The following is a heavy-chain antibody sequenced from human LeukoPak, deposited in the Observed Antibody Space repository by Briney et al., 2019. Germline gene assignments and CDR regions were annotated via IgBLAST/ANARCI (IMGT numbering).Heavy chain of an antibody. CDR1: GGSFSGYY. D-gene: IGHD3-22*01. J-gene: IGHJ4*02. V-gene: IGHV4-34*01. CDR3: ARGKGGYYLGYFDY. CDR2: INHSGSA. Sequence: SETLSLTCAVYGGSFSGYYWSWIRQPPGKGLEWIGEINHSGSANYNPSLKSRVTISVDTSKNQFSLKLSSVTAADTAVYYCARGKGGYYLGYFDYWGQGTLVTVSS.